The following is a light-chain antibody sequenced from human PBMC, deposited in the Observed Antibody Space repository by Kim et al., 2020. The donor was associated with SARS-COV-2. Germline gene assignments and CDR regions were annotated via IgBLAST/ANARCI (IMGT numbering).Light chain of an antibody. CDR2: AAS. V-gene: IGKV1-12*01. J-gene: IGKJ4*01. CDR1: QDINTW. CDR3: QQANSFPLT. Sequence: DSGADSVSITCRASQDINTWVAWYQQKPGKAPKLLIYAASRLHRGVPSRFSGSVSGTDFTLTISRLQPEDFAIYYCQQANSFPLTFGGGTQVDIK.